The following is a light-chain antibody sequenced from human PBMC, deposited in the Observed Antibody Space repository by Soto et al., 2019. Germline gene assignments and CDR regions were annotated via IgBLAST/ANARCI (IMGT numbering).Light chain of an antibody. CDR2: NSY. Sequence: QSVLTQPPSASGTPGQRVTISCSGSSSNIGSKTVNWYQQLPGTVPKLLIYNSYQRPSGVPDRFSASKSGTSASLAISGLQSEDEADYYCSSWDASLNCYVFRTGNKVTVL. J-gene: IGLJ1*01. CDR3: SSWDASLNCYV. V-gene: IGLV1-44*01. CDR1: SSNIGSKT.